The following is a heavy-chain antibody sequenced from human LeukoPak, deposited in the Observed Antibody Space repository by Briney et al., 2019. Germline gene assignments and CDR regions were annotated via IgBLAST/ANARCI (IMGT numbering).Heavy chain of an antibody. CDR1: GGSISSSSYY. D-gene: IGHD3-22*01. V-gene: IGHV4-39*07. CDR3: ARILSRYYDSSGYHHDAFDI. J-gene: IGHJ3*02. CDR2: IYYSGST. Sequence: SETLSLTCTVSGGSISSSSYYWGWIRQPPGKGLEWIGSIYYSGSTYYNPSLKSRVTISVDTSKNQFSLKLSSATAADTAVYYCARILSRYYDSSGYHHDAFDIWGQGTMVTVSS.